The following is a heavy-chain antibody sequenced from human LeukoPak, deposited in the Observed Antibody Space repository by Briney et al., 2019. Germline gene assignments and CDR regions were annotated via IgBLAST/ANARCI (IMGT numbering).Heavy chain of an antibody. V-gene: IGHV4-59*08. CDR2: IYYSGST. D-gene: IGHD2-2*01. CDR1: GGSISSYY. CDR3: AKVLGYCSSTSCPHYYYYGMDV. Sequence: SETLSLTCTVSGGSISSYYWSWIRQPPGKGLEWIGYIYYSGSTNYNPSLKSRVTISADTSKNQFSLKLSSVTAADTAVYYCAKVLGYCSSTSCPHYYYYGMDVWGQGTTVTVSS. J-gene: IGHJ6*02.